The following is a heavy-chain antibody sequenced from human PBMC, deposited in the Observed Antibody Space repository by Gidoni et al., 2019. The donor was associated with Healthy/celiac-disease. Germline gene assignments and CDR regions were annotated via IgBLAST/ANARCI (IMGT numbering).Heavy chain of an antibody. Sequence: QVQLQESGPGLVKPSQTLSLTYTVSGGSISSGGYYWSWIRQHPGKGLEWIGYIYYSGSTYYNPSLKSRVTISVDTSKNQFSLKLSSVTAADTAVYYCARAGGYSSSWYQGFDPWGQGTLVTVSS. V-gene: IGHV4-31*03. D-gene: IGHD6-13*01. CDR2: IYYSGST. CDR3: ARAGGYSSSWYQGFDP. J-gene: IGHJ5*02. CDR1: GGSISSGGYY.